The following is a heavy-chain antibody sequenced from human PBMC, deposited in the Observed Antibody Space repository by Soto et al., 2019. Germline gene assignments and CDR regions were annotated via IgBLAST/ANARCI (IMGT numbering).Heavy chain of an antibody. CDR3: ARGEGGYGYYYFDY. J-gene: IGHJ4*02. Sequence: GGSLRLSCAASGFTFSTYSMNWVRQAPGKGLEWVSSIGSSSTYTYYADSLRGRFTISRDTAKNSLYLQMNSLRAEDTAVYYCARGEGGYGYYYFDYWGQGTLVTVSS. CDR2: IGSSSTYT. V-gene: IGHV3-21*01. D-gene: IGHD5-18*01. CDR1: GFTFSTYS.